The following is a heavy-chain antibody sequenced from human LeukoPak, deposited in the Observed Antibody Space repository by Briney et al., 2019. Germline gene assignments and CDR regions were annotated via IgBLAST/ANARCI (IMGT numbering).Heavy chain of an antibody. D-gene: IGHD6-19*01. CDR3: ARGTEWFKIAVAGRDWFDP. V-gene: IGHV1-2*02. CDR2: IYPNSGGT. CDR1: GYTFTGYY. Sequence: GASVKVSCKASGYTFTGYYMHWVRQAPGQGLEWMGWIYPNSGGTNYAQKFQGRVTMTRDTSISTAYMELSRLRSDDTAVYYCARGTEWFKIAVAGRDWFDPWGQGTLVTVSS. J-gene: IGHJ5*02.